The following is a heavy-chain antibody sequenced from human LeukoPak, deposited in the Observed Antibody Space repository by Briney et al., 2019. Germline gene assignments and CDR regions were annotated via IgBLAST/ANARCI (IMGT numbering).Heavy chain of an antibody. J-gene: IGHJ6*03. CDR2: FDPEDGET. Sequence: GASVKVSCKVSGYTLTELSMHWVRQAPGKGLEWMGGFDPEDGETIYAQKFQGRVTMTEDTSTDTAYMELSSLRSEDTAVYYCATRRDSSGWYKFHYYYYMDVWGKGTTVTVSS. CDR1: GYTLTELS. V-gene: IGHV1-24*01. D-gene: IGHD6-19*01. CDR3: ATRRDSSGWYKFHYYYYMDV.